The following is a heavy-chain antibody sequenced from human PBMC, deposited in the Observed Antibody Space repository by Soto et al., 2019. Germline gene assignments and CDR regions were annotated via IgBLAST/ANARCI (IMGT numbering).Heavy chain of an antibody. J-gene: IGHJ5*02. CDR2: IYYSGST. V-gene: IGHV4-59*01. CDR1: GGSISSYY. CDR3: AREGWYNWFDP. D-gene: IGHD6-19*01. Sequence: LSLTCTVSGGSISSYYWSWIRQPPGKGLEWIGYIYYSGSTNYNPSLKSRVTISVDTSKNQFSLKLSSVTAADTAVYYCAREGWYNWFDPWGQGTLVTVSS.